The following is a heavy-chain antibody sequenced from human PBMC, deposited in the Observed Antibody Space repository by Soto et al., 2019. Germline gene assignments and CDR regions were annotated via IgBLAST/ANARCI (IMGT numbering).Heavy chain of an antibody. CDR3: ASPTVTSQYSYYYYGMDV. D-gene: IGHD4-4*01. CDR2: LIPICGTA. CDR1: GGTFSSYA. V-gene: IGHV1-69*01. J-gene: IGHJ6*02. Sequence: QVQLVQSGAEVKKPGSSVKVSCKASGGTFSSYAISWVRQAPGQGLEWMGGLIPICGTANYAQKFQGRVTITADESTSTAYMELSSLRSEDTAVYYCASPTVTSQYSYYYYGMDVWGQGTTVTVSS.